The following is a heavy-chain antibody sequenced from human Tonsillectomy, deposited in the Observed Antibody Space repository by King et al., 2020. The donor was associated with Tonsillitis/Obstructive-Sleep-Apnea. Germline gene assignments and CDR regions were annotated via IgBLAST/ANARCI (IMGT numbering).Heavy chain of an antibody. Sequence: VQLVESGAEVKKPGASVKVSCKASGYTFTIYYMHWVRQAPGQGPEWMGIINPSDGSASYAQSFRGRVTMTRDTSTSTVYMELSSLGSEDTAVYYCARDGVGASDYWGQGTLVTVSA. CDR3: ARDGVGASDY. J-gene: IGHJ4*02. CDR2: INPSDGSA. CDR1: GYTFTIYY. D-gene: IGHD1-26*01. V-gene: IGHV1-46*01.